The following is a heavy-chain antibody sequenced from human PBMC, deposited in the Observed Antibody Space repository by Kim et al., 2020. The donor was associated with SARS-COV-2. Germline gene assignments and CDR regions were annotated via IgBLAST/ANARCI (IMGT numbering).Heavy chain of an antibody. CDR2: ITNSRT. CDR1: GFTFTDYA. J-gene: IGHJ4*01. V-gene: IGHV3-23*01. Sequence: GGSLRLSCAASGFTFTDYAMSWVHQAPGKGLEWVSAITNSRTYYADSVKGRFTVSRDNYKDTVYLQMYSLRVDDTAVYFCARELPYTSGWYTIDYWG. CDR3: ARELPYTSGWYTIDY. D-gene: IGHD6-13*01.